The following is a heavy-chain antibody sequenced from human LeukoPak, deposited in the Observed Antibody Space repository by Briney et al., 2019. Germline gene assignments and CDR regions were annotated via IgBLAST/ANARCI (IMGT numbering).Heavy chain of an antibody. V-gene: IGHV1-18*01. CDR2: ISAYNGNT. Sequence: WASVKVSCKASGYTFTSYGISWVRQAPGQGLEWMGWISAYNGNTNYAQKLQGRVTMTTDTSTSTAYMELRSLRSDDTAVYYCARAYSSSSVDAFDIWGQGTMVTVSS. CDR1: GYTFTSYG. CDR3: ARAYSSSSVDAFDI. J-gene: IGHJ3*02. D-gene: IGHD6-6*01.